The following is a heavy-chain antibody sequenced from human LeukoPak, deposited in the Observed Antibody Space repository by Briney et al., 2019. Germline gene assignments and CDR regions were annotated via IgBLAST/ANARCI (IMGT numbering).Heavy chain of an antibody. D-gene: IGHD4-17*01. Sequence: NSSETLPLTCKVSGGSISSDYWTWIRQSPGKGLEWIGYIYYSGRTNYNPSLKSRVTISVDTSKRQFSLKLRSVTVADTAVYYCASGYGDYSLWGQGTLVTVSS. J-gene: IGHJ4*02. V-gene: IGHV4-59*01. CDR2: IYYSGRT. CDR3: ASGYGDYSL. CDR1: GGSISSDY.